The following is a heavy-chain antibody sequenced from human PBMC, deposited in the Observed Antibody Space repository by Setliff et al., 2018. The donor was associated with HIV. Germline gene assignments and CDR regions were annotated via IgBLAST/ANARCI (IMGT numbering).Heavy chain of an antibody. CDR2: IFPTGST. V-gene: IGHV4-61*09. J-gene: IGHJ6*03. Sequence: SETLSLTCSVSGDSLDSIADGNVFWGWVRQPVGKGLEWIGQIFPTGSTDYDPSLESRVTISLDMSKNQFYLRMRPVTAADTAVYYCASYSSSFCFGYYYYYMDVWGKGTTVTVSS. CDR1: GDSLDSIADGNVF. D-gene: IGHD6-6*01. CDR3: ASYSSSFCFGYYYYYMDV.